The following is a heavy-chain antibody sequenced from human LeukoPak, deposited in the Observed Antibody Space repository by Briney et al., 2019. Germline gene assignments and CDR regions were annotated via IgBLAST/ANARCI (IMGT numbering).Heavy chain of an antibody. V-gene: IGHV3-7*01. CDR1: GFTFTSFW. D-gene: IGHD6-19*01. CDR3: VGSGWQVYFDF. Sequence: PGGSLRLSXAASGFTFTSFWMTWVRQAPGKGLEWVANIEQDGSEKYYVDSVKGRFTISRDNDKNSVYLQMSSLRAEDTAVYFCVGSGWQVYFDFWGQGTLVTVSS. CDR2: IEQDGSEK. J-gene: IGHJ4*02.